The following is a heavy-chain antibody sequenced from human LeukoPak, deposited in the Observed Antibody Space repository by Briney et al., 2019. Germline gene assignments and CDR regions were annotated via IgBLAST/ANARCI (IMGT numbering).Heavy chain of an antibody. CDR2: IDRSGSTI. J-gene: IGHJ4*02. CDR3: AKEYGGSYSSSWYTPPFDY. Sequence: GGSLRLSCAASGFTFNSYEMNWVRQAPGKGLEWVSYIDRSGSTIYYADSVRGRFTISRDNAKNSLYLQMNSLRADDTAVYYCAKEYGGSYSSSWYTPPFDYWGQGTLVTVSS. V-gene: IGHV3-48*03. CDR1: GFTFNSYE. D-gene: IGHD6-13*01.